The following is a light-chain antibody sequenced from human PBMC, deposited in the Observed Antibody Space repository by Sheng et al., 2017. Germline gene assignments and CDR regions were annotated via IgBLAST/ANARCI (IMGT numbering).Light chain of an antibody. CDR3: QQLNSYPIT. J-gene: IGKJ5*01. Sequence: DIQVTQSPYFLSASVGDRVTITCRASQGISSYLDWYQQKPGKAPKLLIYAASTLQSGVPSRFSGSGSGTEFTLTISSLQPEDFATYYCQQLNSYPITFGQGTRLEI. V-gene: IGKV1-9*01. CDR1: QGISSY. CDR2: AAS.